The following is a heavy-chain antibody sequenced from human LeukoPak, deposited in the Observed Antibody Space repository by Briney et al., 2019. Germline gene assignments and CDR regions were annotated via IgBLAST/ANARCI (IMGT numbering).Heavy chain of an antibody. CDR3: ARTWQQLVQEY. Sequence: KTSETLSLTCTVSGGSISSSSYYWGWIRQPPGKGLEWIGSIYYSGSTYYNPSLKSRVTISVDTSKNQFSLKLSSVTAADTAVYYCARTWQQLVQEYWGQGTLVTVSS. J-gene: IGHJ4*02. CDR2: IYYSGST. CDR1: GGSISSSSYY. V-gene: IGHV4-39*07. D-gene: IGHD6-13*01.